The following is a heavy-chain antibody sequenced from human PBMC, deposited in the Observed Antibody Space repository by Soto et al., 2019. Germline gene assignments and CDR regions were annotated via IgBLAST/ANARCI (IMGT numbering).Heavy chain of an antibody. J-gene: IGHJ6*03. Sequence: SETLSLTCAVYGGSFSGYYWSWIRQPPGKGLEWIGEINHSGSTNYNPSLKSRVTISVDTSKNQFSLKLSSVTAADTAVYYCARSSAAPIFGVVTLYYYYYMDVWGKGTTVTVSS. CDR3: ARSSAAPIFGVVTLYYYYYMDV. CDR2: INHSGST. CDR1: GGSFSGYY. V-gene: IGHV4-34*01. D-gene: IGHD3-3*01.